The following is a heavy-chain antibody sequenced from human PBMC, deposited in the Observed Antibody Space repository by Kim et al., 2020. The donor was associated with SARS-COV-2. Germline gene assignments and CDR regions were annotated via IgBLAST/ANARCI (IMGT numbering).Heavy chain of an antibody. CDR3: ASPIYYYGSGSYYYYFDY. CDR2: IYYSGST. Sequence: SETLSLTCTVSGGSISSSSYYWGWIRQPPGKGLEWIGSIYYSGSTYYNPSLKSLVTISVDTSKNQFSLKLSSVTAADTAVYYCASPIYYYGSGSYYYYFDYWGQGTLVTVSS. V-gene: IGHV4-39*01. D-gene: IGHD3-10*01. CDR1: GGSISSSSYY. J-gene: IGHJ4*02.